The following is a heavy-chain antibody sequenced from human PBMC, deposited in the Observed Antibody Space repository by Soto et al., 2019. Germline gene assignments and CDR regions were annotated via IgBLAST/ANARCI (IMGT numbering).Heavy chain of an antibody. V-gene: IGHV3-9*01. CDR3: EKDRGYSSSSGYFDS. J-gene: IGHJ4*03. CDR1: GFTFDDYA. Sequence: PWGSLRLSCAASGFTFDDYAMHWVRQAPRNGLELASRISSDSGSLGYAGSRKGRFTMSSDNAKTSLNLQMDSVRAEDTALYPWEKDRGYSSSSGYFDSWGQRSLVTVAS. CDR2: ISSDSGSL. D-gene: IGHD6-13*01.